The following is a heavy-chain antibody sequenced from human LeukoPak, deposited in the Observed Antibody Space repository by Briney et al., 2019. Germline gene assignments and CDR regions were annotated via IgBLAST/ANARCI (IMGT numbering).Heavy chain of an antibody. Sequence: PSETLSLTCTVSDVAIAGYSWSWIRQPPGKGLEWIGEINHSGSTNYNPSLKSRVTISVDTSKNQFSLKLSSVTAADTAVYYCATARWSQYFQHWGQGTLVTVSS. CDR1: DVAIAGYS. D-gene: IGHD2-15*01. J-gene: IGHJ1*01. CDR2: INHSGST. V-gene: IGHV4-34*01. CDR3: ATARWSQYFQH.